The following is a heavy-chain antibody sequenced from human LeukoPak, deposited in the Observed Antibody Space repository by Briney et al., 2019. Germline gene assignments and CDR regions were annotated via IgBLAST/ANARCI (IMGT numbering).Heavy chain of an antibody. CDR2: IYHSGTT. V-gene: IGHV4-30-2*01. D-gene: IGHD2-2*01. CDR3: SNKVYCSTTSCHPAGY. Sequence: SQTLSLTCTVSGGSISSGGYFWNWVRQPPGKGLEWIGEIYHSGTTNYNPSLKSRVTISFATSTNQFFLDLSPVTAADTAVYYCSNKVYCSTTSCHPAGYWGLGSLVTVSS. CDR1: GGSISSGGYF. J-gene: IGHJ4*02.